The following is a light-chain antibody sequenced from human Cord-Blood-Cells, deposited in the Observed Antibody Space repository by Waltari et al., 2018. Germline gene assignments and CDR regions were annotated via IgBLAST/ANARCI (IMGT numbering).Light chain of an antibody. Sequence: QSVLTQPPSASGTPGQRVTISCSGSSSNIGSNTVNWYQQLPGTAPKLLIYSNNQRPSGVRDRVSGSKSGTSASLAISGLQSEDEAEYYCAAWDDSLNGWVFGGGTKLTVL. CDR1: SSNIGSNT. CDR3: AAWDDSLNGWV. V-gene: IGLV1-44*01. CDR2: SNN. J-gene: IGLJ3*02.